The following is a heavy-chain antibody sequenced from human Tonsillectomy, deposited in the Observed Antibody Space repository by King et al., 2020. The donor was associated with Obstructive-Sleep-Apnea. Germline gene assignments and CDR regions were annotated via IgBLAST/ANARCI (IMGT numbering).Heavy chain of an antibody. V-gene: IGHV3-21*01. J-gene: IGHJ4*02. CDR1: GFSFSDYS. CDR3: ARDPQAFDY. Sequence: VQLVESGGGLVKPGGSPRLSCAASGFSFSDYSMNWVRQAPGKGLEWVSSISSVNNYIYYADSVKGRFTISRENANNLLHLQMNGLRDDDTAIYYCARDPQAFDYWGQGTLVTVSS. CDR2: ISSVNNYI.